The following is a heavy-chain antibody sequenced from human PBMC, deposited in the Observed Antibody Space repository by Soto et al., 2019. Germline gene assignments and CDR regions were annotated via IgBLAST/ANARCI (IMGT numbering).Heavy chain of an antibody. V-gene: IGHV3-9*01. CDR2: ISWNSGSI. J-gene: IGHJ6*02. CDR1: GFTFDDYA. D-gene: IGHD3-16*01. Sequence: EVQLVESGGGLVQPGRSLRLSCAASGFTFDDYAMHWVRQAPGKGLEWVSGISWNSGSIGYADSVKGRFTISRDNAKNSLYLQMNRLRAEDTALYYCAKDIWGTARNYYYYGMDVWGQGTTVTVSS. CDR3: AKDIWGTARNYYYYGMDV.